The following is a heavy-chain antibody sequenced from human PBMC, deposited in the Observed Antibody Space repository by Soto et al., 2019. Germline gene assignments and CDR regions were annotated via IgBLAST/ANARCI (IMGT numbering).Heavy chain of an antibody. V-gene: IGHV3-53*01. J-gene: IGHJ4*02. CDR3: VQTTGWPGFDV. D-gene: IGHD6-19*01. CDR2: IYGGGTT. CDR1: GFSVSSKY. Sequence: EVQLVESGGGLIQPGGSLRLSCAASGFSVSSKYMTWVRQAPGKGLEWVSVIYGGGTTYYADSVKGRFTISRDNSKNTLYLQMNSLRAEDTAVYYCVQTTGWPGFDVWGQGTLVIVSS.